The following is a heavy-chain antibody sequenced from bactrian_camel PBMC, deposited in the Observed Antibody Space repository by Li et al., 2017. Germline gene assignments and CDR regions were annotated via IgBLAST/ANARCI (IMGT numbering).Heavy chain of an antibody. CDR3: VNGASDVGYNY. V-gene: IGHV3S40*01. CDR1: GFTFSSYY. Sequence: VQLVESGGGLVQPGGSLRLSCAASGFTFSSYYMSWVRQAPGKGLEWVSGISAGGSTDSADSVKGRFTISRDNAKNTLYPQLNSLKTEDTAMYYCVNGASDVGYNYWGQGTQVTVS. J-gene: IGHJ4*01. D-gene: IGHD3*01. CDR2: ISAGGST.